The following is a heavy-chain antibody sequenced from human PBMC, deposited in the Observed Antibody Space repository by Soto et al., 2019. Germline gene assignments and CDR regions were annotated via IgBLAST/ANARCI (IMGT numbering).Heavy chain of an antibody. CDR1: GYSFTSYG. CDR3: ARDPPITGILRGTPLMAV. J-gene: IGHJ6*02. D-gene: IGHD1-20*01. V-gene: IGHV1-18*04. Sequence: ASVKVSCKASGYSFTSYGISWVRQAPGQGLEWMGWISAYNGNTNYEQKFQGRVAMTTDTSTNTAYLELRTLRSDDAAVYYCARDPPITGILRGTPLMAVWGQGTTVTVSS. CDR2: ISAYNGNT.